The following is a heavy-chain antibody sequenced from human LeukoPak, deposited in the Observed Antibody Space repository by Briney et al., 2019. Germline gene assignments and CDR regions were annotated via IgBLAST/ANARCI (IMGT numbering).Heavy chain of an antibody. D-gene: IGHD4-17*01. V-gene: IGHV1-69*13. Sequence: SVKVSCKASGGTFSSYAISWVRQAPGQGLEWMGGIIPIFGTANYAQKFQGRVTITADESTSTAYMELSSLRSEDTAVYYCTTGGETTVTYVDYWGQGTLVTVSS. CDR1: GGTFSSYA. J-gene: IGHJ4*02. CDR3: TTGGETTVTYVDY. CDR2: IIPIFGTA.